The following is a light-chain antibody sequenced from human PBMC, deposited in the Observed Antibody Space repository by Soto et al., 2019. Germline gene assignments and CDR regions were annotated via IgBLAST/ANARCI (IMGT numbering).Light chain of an antibody. CDR1: QTVSRSA. CDR3: QQYSNSPFT. Sequence: EIVLTQSPGTLSLSPGERGTLSCRASQTVSRSALAWYQQKPGQAPRLLIYGASNRATGIPDRFSGSGSGTDFTLTTSRLEPEDFEVYYCQQYSNSPFTFGGGTKVDIK. CDR2: GAS. V-gene: IGKV3-20*01. J-gene: IGKJ4*01.